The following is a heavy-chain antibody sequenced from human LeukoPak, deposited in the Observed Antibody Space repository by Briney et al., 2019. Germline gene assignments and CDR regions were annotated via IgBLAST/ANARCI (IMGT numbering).Heavy chain of an antibody. CDR3: ARLLHYTMDV. V-gene: IGHV3-48*01. Sequence: PGGSLRLSCAASGFSFSSYGMNWVRQAPWKGLEWVSYISSRSSTIYYADSVKGRFTISRDNAKNSLYLQMDSLRAEDTAVYYCARLLHYTMDVWGQGTTVTVSS. J-gene: IGHJ6*02. CDR1: GFSFSSYG. CDR2: ISSRSSTI. D-gene: IGHD2-15*01.